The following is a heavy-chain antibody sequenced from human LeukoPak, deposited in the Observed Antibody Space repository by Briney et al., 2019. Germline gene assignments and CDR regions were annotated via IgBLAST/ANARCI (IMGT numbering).Heavy chain of an antibody. CDR1: GFTFSSYW. Sequence: GGSLRLSCAASGFTFSSYWMSWVRQAPGKGLVWVANIKQDGSEKYYVDSVKGRFTISRDNAKNSLYLQMNSLRAEDTAVYYCARDSGYGYNWFDPWGQVTLVTVSS. J-gene: IGHJ5*02. V-gene: IGHV3-7*03. CDR3: ARDSGYGYNWFDP. CDR2: IKQDGSEK. D-gene: IGHD5-12*01.